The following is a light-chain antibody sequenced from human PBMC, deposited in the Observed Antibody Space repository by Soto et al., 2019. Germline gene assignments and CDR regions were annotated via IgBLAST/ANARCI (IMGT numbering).Light chain of an antibody. V-gene: IGLV2-8*01. CDR3: SSYAGSNRV. J-gene: IGLJ1*01. CDR1: SSEVGGYNY. Sequence: QSVLTQPPSASGSPGQSVTISCTGTSSEVGGYNYVSWYQQHPGKAPKLMIYEVSKRPSGVPDRFSGSKSGNTASLTVSGLLAEDEADYYCSSYAGSNRVFGTGTKVTVL. CDR2: EVS.